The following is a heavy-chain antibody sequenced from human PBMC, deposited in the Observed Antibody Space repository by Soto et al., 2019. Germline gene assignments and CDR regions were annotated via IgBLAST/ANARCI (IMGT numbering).Heavy chain of an antibody. J-gene: IGHJ5*02. CDR3: ARDGERGYSYGNNWFDP. Sequence: GGSLRLSCTASGFTFSSYEMNWVRQAPGKGLEWISYLNSYGNIINYADSVRGRFTISRDSAKNSLYLQMNSLRAEDTAVYYCARDGERGYSYGNNWFDPWGQGTLVTVSS. CDR2: LNSYGNII. CDR1: GFTFSSYE. D-gene: IGHD5-18*01. V-gene: IGHV3-48*03.